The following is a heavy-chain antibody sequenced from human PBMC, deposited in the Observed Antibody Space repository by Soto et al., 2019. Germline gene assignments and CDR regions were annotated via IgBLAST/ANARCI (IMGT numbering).Heavy chain of an antibody. CDR3: ARDRGIVATMFDPGPAF. V-gene: IGHV1-2*02. Sequence: ASVKVSCKASGYTFTGYYMHWVRQAPGQGLEWMGWINPNSGGTNYAQKFQGGVTMTRDTSISTAYMELSRLRSDDTAVYYCARDRGIVATMFDPGPAFWGQGTLVTVSS. D-gene: IGHD5-12*01. CDR1: GYTFTGYY. J-gene: IGHJ4*02. CDR2: INPNSGGT.